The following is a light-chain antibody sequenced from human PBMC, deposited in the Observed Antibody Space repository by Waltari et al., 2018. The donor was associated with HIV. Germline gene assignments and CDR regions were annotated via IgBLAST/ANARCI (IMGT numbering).Light chain of an antibody. J-gene: IGLJ3*02. V-gene: IGLV1-47*01. CDR3: AAWDDSLGGVV. CDR1: NSDIGSHY. CDR2: RGN. Sequence: QSVLTQPPSASGTPGQRVTISCSGSNSDIGSHYVYWYQLLPGTAPKLLIYRGNQRPSGVPVGVSGSKSGTSASLAIGGLRSEDEAEYFCAAWDDSLGGVVFGGGTKLTVL.